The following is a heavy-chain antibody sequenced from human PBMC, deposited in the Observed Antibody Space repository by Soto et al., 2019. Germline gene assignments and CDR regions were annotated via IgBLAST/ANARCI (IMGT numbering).Heavy chain of an antibody. J-gene: IGHJ4*02. Sequence: EAQLVESGGGLVQPGGSLRLSCAASGFTFSSYSMNWVRQAPGKGLEWVSYISSRCSTIYYADSVKGRFTISRDNAKNSLYVQVDSLRDEDTAVYYWASGRDYAEWGYWGQVTLVTASS. CDR2: ISSRCSTI. D-gene: IGHD1-26*01. CDR3: ASGRDYAEWGY. CDR1: GFTFSSYS. V-gene: IGHV3-48*02.